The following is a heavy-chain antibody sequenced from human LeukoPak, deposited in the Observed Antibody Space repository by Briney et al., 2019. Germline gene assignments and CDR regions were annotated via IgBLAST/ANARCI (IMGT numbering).Heavy chain of an antibody. CDR3: ARGGTMTDFQH. CDR2: IYYSGST. V-gene: IGHV4-30-4*01. D-gene: IGHD3-22*01. J-gene: IGHJ1*01. CDR1: GGSISSGDYY. Sequence: SETLSLTCTVSGGSISSGDYYWSWIRQPPGKGLEWIGYIYYSGSTYYNPSLKSRVTISVDTSKNQFSLKLSSVTAADTAVYYCARGGTMTDFQHWGQGTLVTVSS.